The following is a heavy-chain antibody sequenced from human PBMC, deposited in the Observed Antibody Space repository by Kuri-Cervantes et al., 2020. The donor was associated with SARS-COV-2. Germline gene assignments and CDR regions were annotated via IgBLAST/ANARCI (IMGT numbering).Heavy chain of an antibody. V-gene: IGHV3-23*01. J-gene: IGHJ3*02. CDR2: ISGSGGST. CDR3: ARVWAIYYDSSGYYDAFDI. CDR1: GFTFSSYA. D-gene: IGHD3-22*01. Sequence: GGSLRLSCAASGFTFSSYAMSWVRQAPGKGLEWVSAISGSGGSTYYADSVKGRFTISRDNSKNSLYLQMNSLRAEDTAVYYCARVWAIYYDSSGYYDAFDIWGQGTMVTDSS.